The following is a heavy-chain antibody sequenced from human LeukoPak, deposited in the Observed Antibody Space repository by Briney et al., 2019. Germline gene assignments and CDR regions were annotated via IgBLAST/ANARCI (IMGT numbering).Heavy chain of an antibody. V-gene: IGHV3-23*01. Sequence: GGSLRLSCAASVFTFSSYAMSWVRQAPRKRLQWLSVISGGGCSTYYADPVKGRFTISRDNSKETLFLQMNSLRAEDTAIYYCAKAVNRYGDFDYWGQGTLVTVSS. CDR2: ISGGGCST. D-gene: IGHD4-17*01. J-gene: IGHJ4*02. CDR3: AKAVNRYGDFDY. CDR1: VFTFSSYA.